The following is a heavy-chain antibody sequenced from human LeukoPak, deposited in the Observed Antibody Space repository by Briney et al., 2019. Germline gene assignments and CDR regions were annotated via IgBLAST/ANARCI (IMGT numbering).Heavy chain of an antibody. Sequence: SETLSLTCAGYGGSFSGYYWSWIRHPPGKGLEGIGDINHSGSTNYNPSLKSRVTISVDTSKNQFSLKLSSVTAADTAVYYCARGHGSSGWFGYWGQGTLVTVSS. CDR3: ARGHGSSGWFGY. J-gene: IGHJ4*02. V-gene: IGHV4-34*01. D-gene: IGHD6-19*01. CDR1: GGSFSGYY. CDR2: INHSGST.